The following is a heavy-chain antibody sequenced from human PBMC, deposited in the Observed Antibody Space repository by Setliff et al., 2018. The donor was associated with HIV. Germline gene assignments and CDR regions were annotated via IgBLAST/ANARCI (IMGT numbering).Heavy chain of an antibody. CDR1: GGTFSSFA. J-gene: IGHJ6*03. Sequence: SVKVSCKASGGTFSSFAIHWVRQAPGQGLEWMGGIIPMFGTANYAQKFHGRVTITADESTNTAYMELSSLGSEDTAVYYCAREPDYGDYEDYYMDVWGKGTTVTVSS. V-gene: IGHV1-69*13. CDR2: IIPMFGTA. D-gene: IGHD4-17*01. CDR3: AREPDYGDYEDYYMDV.